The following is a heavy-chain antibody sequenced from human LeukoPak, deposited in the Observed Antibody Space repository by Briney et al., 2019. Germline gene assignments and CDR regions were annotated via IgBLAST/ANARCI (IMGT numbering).Heavy chain of an antibody. Sequence: PGGSLRLSCAASGFTFSNAWMSWVRQAPGKGLEWVGRIKSKTDGGTTDYAAPVKDRFTFSRDDSENTLYLQMNNLQTEDTAVYYCTTSLSGYDFLFDYWGQGTLVTVSS. CDR1: GFTFSNAW. CDR2: IKSKTDGGTT. CDR3: TTSLSGYDFLFDY. D-gene: IGHD5-12*01. V-gene: IGHV3-15*01. J-gene: IGHJ4*02.